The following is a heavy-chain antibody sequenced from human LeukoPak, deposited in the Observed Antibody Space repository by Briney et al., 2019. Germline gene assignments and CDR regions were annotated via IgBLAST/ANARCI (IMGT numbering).Heavy chain of an antibody. J-gene: IGHJ4*02. Sequence: PGGSLRLSCAASGFTFSSYSMNWVRQAPGKGLEWVSSISSSSSYICYADSVKGRFTISRDNAKNSLYLQMNSLRAEDTAVYYCARVSYDSWGYYFDYWGQGTLVTVSS. V-gene: IGHV3-21*01. D-gene: IGHD3-22*01. CDR1: GFTFSSYS. CDR2: ISSSSSYI. CDR3: ARVSYDSWGYYFDY.